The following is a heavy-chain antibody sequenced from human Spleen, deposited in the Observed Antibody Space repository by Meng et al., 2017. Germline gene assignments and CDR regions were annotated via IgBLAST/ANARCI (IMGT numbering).Heavy chain of an antibody. D-gene: IGHD6-13*01. V-gene: IGHV3-15*01. CDR2: IKRNSDGGTI. J-gene: IGHJ4*02. Sequence: GGSLRPSCVASGLSFIDAWMSWVRQAPGKGLEWVGRIKRNSDGGTIDYAAPVKGRFTISRDDSKNTLYLQMDSLITEDTAVYFCATGAAAADHWGQGPLVTVSS. CDR1: GLSFIDAW. CDR3: ATGAAAADH.